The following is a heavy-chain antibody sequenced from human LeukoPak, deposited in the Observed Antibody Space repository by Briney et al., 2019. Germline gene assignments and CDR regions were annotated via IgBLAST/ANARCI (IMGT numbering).Heavy chain of an antibody. CDR3: ARGTGYSYGQVYFDY. V-gene: IGHV4-39*07. Sequence: SETLSLTCTVSGGSISSSSYYWGWIRQPPGKGLEWIGSIYYSGSTYYNPSLKSRVTISVDTSKNQFSLKLSSVTAADTAVYYCARGTGYSYGQVYFDYWGQGTLVTVSS. D-gene: IGHD5-18*01. J-gene: IGHJ4*02. CDR1: GGSISSSSYY. CDR2: IYYSGST.